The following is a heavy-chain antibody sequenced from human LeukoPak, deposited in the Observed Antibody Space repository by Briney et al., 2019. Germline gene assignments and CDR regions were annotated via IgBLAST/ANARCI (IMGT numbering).Heavy chain of an antibody. Sequence: KPSETLSLTCTVSGGSISSDSYYWSWIRQHPGKGLEWIGEINHSGSTNYNPSLKSRVTISVDTSKNQFSLKLSSVTAADTAVYYCARGRRYCSSTSRYTPFDYWGQGTLVTVSS. CDR1: GGSISSDSYY. CDR3: ARGRRYCSSTSRYTPFDY. CDR2: INHSGST. V-gene: IGHV4-39*07. D-gene: IGHD2-2*02. J-gene: IGHJ4*02.